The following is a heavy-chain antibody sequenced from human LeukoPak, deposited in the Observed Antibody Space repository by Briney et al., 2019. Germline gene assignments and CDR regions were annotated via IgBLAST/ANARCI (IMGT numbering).Heavy chain of an antibody. J-gene: IGHJ5*02. D-gene: IGHD3-3*01. CDR1: GYSISSGYY. Sequence: SETLSLTCTVSGYSISSGYYWGWIRQPPGKGLEWIGSFYHSGRTYYNPSLKSRVTISVDTSKNQFSLKLSSVTAADTAVYYCARDPMGDFWSETEYNWFDPWGQGTLVTVSS. CDR2: FYHSGRT. V-gene: IGHV4-38-2*02. CDR3: ARDPMGDFWSETEYNWFDP.